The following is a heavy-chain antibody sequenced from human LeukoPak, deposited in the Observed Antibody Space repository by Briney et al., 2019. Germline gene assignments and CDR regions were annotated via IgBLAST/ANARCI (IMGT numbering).Heavy chain of an antibody. V-gene: IGHV3-53*04. CDR3: AKSDDFWSGYYNWLLDY. J-gene: IGHJ4*02. CDR2: IYSGGGT. Sequence: PGGSLRLSCTASGFTVSSSYMTWVRQAPGKELEWVSLIYSGGGTFYADSVKGRFTISRHNFENTLYLQMNNLRAEDTAVYYCAKSDDFWSGYYNWLLDYWGQGTLVTVSS. CDR1: GFTVSSSY. D-gene: IGHD3-3*01.